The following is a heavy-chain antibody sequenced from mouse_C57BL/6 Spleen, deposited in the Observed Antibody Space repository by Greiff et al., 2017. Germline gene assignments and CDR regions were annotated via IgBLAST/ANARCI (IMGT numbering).Heavy chain of an antibody. D-gene: IGHD2-4*01. Sequence: EVKLMESGGGLVQPGGSLKLSCAASGFTFSDYGMAWVRQAPRKGLEWVAFISNLAYSIYYADTVTGRFTISRENAKNTLYLEKSSLRTEDTAMYYCARAGYYDYGDDPPFAYWGQGTLVTVSA. J-gene: IGHJ3*01. CDR2: ISNLAYSI. CDR1: GFTFSDYG. CDR3: ARAGYYDYGDDPPFAY. V-gene: IGHV5-15*01.